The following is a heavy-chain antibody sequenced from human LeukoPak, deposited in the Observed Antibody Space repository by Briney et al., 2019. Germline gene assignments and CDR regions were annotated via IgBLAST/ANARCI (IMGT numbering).Heavy chain of an antibody. CDR1: GFTFSSYG. CDR3: AREYYYDSSGYPKYFQH. J-gene: IGHJ1*01. CDR2: IRYDGSNK. D-gene: IGHD3-22*01. V-gene: IGHV3-30*02. Sequence: GGSLRLSCAASGFTFSSYGMHWVRQAPGKGLEWVAFIRYDGSNKYYADSVKGRFTISRDNSKNSLYLQMNSLRAEDTAVYYCAREYYYDSSGYPKYFQHWGQGTLVTVSS.